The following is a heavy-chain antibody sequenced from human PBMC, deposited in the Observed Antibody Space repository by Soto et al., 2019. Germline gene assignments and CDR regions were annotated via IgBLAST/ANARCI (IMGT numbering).Heavy chain of an antibody. CDR2: INPSGTT. CDR3: ALAPAAHILH. Sequence: SETLSLTCSVYGWSLSAYYWSWIRQPPGKGLEWIGEINPSGTTNYNPSLKSRVTISVDTSKNQFSLKLSSVTAADTAVYHCALAPAAHILHWGQGTLVTVSS. J-gene: IGHJ1*01. V-gene: IGHV4-34*01. D-gene: IGHD2-2*01. CDR1: GWSLSAYY.